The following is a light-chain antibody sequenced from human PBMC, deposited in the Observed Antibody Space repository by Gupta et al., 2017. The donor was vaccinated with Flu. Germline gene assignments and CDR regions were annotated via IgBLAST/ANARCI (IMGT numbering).Light chain of an antibody. CDR1: SNDVGGYNF. CDR3: CQYTNSYTRV. J-gene: IGLJ3*02. V-gene: IGLV2-14*01. CDR2: EVS. Sequence: QSALTQPASVSGSPGQSITISCTGTSNDVGGYNFVSWYQQHPGKAPRLLIYEVSNRPSGVSNRFSGSKSGNTASMPTSGLQAEDEGNYYCCQYTNSYTRVFGGGTKLTVL.